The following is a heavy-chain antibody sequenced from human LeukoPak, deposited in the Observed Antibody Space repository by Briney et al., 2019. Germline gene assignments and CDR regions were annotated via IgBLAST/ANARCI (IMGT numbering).Heavy chain of an antibody. J-gene: IGHJ6*03. D-gene: IGHD3-16*01. Sequence: GGSLRLSCAASGFTFDDYAMHWVRQAPGKGLEWVSGMSWNSGSIGYADSVKGRFTISRDNSKNTLYLQMNSLRAEDTAVYYCAKDRSFGGVNYMDVWGKGTTVTVSS. CDR2: MSWNSGSI. V-gene: IGHV3-9*01. CDR1: GFTFDDYA. CDR3: AKDRSFGGVNYMDV.